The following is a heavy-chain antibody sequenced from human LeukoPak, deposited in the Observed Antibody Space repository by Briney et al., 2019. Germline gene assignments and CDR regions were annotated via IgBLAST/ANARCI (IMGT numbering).Heavy chain of an antibody. Sequence: SISGGSTYYAHSVNGRFTISRDNSKHPLYLQMNSLRADDTAVYYCARWYCSSISCYYDYWGQGTLVTVSS. CDR2: SISGGST. CDR3: ARWYCSSISCYYDY. J-gene: IGHJ4*02. D-gene: IGHD2-2*01. V-gene: IGHV3-23*01.